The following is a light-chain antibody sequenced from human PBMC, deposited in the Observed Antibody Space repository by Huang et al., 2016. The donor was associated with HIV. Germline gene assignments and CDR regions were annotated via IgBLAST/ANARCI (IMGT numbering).Light chain of an antibody. Sequence: EVVMTQSPAILSVSPGERVTLSRRANRSVSTNLAWYQQRPGQAPRLLIYGSSTRAPGIPARFSGSGSGTDFSLTISSLQSEDFALYYCHQYNNWLLSFGGGTRVDI. J-gene: IGKJ4*01. CDR2: GSS. CDR1: RSVSTN. V-gene: IGKV3-15*01. CDR3: HQYNNWLLS.